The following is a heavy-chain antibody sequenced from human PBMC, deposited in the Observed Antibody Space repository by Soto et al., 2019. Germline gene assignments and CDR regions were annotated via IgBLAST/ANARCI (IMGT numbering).Heavy chain of an antibody. V-gene: IGHV1-18*01. D-gene: IGHD3-22*01. CDR2: ISAYNGNT. Sequence: QVQLVQSGAEVKKPGASVKVSCKASGYTFTSYGISWVRQAPGQGLEWMGWISAYNGNTNYAQKLQGRVTMTTDTSTSTAYMELRSLRSDDTAVYYCARDRESITIIVVVSPGGYWGQGTLVTVSS. CDR1: GYTFTSYG. CDR3: ARDRESITIIVVVSPGGY. J-gene: IGHJ4*02.